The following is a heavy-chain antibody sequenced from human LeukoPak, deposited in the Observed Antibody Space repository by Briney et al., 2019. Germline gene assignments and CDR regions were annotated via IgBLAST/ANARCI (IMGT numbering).Heavy chain of an antibody. D-gene: IGHD2-2*02. CDR1: GGSISSSSYY. CDR3: ARRGCSSTSCYTFDP. CDR2: IYYSGST. J-gene: IGHJ5*02. V-gene: IGHV4-39*07. Sequence: SETLSLTCTVSGGSISSSSYYWGWIRQPPGKGLEWIGSIYYSGSTYYNPSLKSRVTISVDTSKNQFSLKLSSVTAADTAVYYCARRGCSSTSCYTFDPWGLGTLVTVSS.